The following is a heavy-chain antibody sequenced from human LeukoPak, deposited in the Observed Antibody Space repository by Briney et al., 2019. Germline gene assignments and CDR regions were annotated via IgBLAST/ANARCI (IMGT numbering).Heavy chain of an antibody. CDR3: AKDVGYCSGGSCYPEYFQH. V-gene: IGHV3-23*01. Sequence: GGSLRLSCAASGFTFSSYAMSWVRQAPGKGLEWVSAICGRGGSTYYADSVKGRFTISRDNSKNTVYLQMNSLRAEDTAVYYCAKDVGYCSGGSCYPEYFQHWGQGTLVTVSS. CDR2: ICGRGGST. CDR1: GFTFSSYA. D-gene: IGHD2-15*01. J-gene: IGHJ1*01.